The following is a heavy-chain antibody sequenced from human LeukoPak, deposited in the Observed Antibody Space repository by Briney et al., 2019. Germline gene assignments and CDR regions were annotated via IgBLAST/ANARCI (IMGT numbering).Heavy chain of an antibody. V-gene: IGHV4-39*01. D-gene: IGHD2-2*01. CDR1: GGSISSSSYC. CDR2: IYYSGST. Sequence: SETLSLTCTVSGGSISSSSYCWGWIRQPPGKGLEWIGSIYYSGSTYYNPSLKSRVTISVDTSKNQFSLKLSSVTAADTAVYYCARGYCSSTSCPLELDYWGQGTLVTVSS. CDR3: ARGYCSSTSCPLELDY. J-gene: IGHJ4*02.